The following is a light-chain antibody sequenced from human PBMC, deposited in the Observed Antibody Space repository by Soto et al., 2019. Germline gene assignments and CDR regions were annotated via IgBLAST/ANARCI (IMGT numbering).Light chain of an antibody. J-gene: IGKJ1*01. CDR2: GAS. CDR1: QSVTSN. Sequence: EIVMTQSPATLSVSPGERATLSCRASQSVTSNLAWYQQKPGQAPRLLIYGASTRPTGIPARFSGSGSGTEFTLTISSLQSEDFAVYCCQQYNNWPPTFCQGIKVEIK. CDR3: QQYNNWPPT. V-gene: IGKV3-15*01.